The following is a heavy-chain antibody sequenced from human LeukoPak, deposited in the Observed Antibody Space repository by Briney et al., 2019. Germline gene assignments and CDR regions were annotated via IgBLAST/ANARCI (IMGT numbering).Heavy chain of an antibody. CDR1: GVSFSGYY. Sequence: PSETLSLTCAVYGVSFSGYYWSWVRQPPGKGLEWIGEINHSGSTNYNASLKSRVTISVEKYKKQFSLKLSSVTPADTAVYYCARLVRRLQRLNIGRDSDYATGYYLDPWGQGTLVTVSS. CDR3: ARLVRRLQRLNIGRDSDYATGYYLDP. D-gene: IGHD5-12*01. CDR2: INHSGST. V-gene: IGHV4-34*01. J-gene: IGHJ5*02.